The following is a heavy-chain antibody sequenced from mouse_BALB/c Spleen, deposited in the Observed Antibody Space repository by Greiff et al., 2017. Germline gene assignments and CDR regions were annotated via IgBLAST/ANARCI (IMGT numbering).Heavy chain of an antibody. CDR1: GYTFTSYW. V-gene: IGHV1S81*02. D-gene: IGHD1-1*01. Sequence: QVQLKESGAELVKPGASVKLSCKASGYTFTSYWMHWVKQRPGQGLEWIGEINPSNGRTNYNEKFKSKATLTVDKSSSTSYMQLSSLTSEDSAVYYCARFPHTYYYGSSFDYWGQGTTLTVSS. CDR3: ARFPHTYYYGSSFDY. CDR2: INPSNGRT. J-gene: IGHJ2*01.